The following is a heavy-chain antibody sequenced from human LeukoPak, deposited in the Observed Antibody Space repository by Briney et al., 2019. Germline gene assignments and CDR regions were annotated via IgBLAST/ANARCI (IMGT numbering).Heavy chain of an antibody. CDR3: ARGGSGSYYPNDAFDI. CDR2: IYPGDSDT. V-gene: IGHV5-51*01. D-gene: IGHD3-10*01. CDR1: GYSFTSYW. Sequence: GESLKISCKGSGYSFTSYWIGWVRQMPGKGLELMGIIYPGDSDTRYSPSFQGQVTISADKSINTAYLQWSSLKASDTAMYYCARGGSGSYYPNDAFDIWGQGTMVTVSS. J-gene: IGHJ3*02.